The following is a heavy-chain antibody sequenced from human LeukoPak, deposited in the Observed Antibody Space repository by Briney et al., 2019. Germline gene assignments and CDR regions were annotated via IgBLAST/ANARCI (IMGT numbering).Heavy chain of an antibody. Sequence: ASVKVSFKASGYTFTSYGFSWVRQAPGQGLEWMGWISDYNGNTNYAQKLQGRVTMTTDTSTSTAYMELRSLRSDDTAVYYCARDLYRDSLPVSWFDPWGQGTLVTVSS. CDR1: GYTFTSYG. CDR3: ARDLYRDSLPVSWFDP. J-gene: IGHJ5*02. D-gene: IGHD4-11*01. V-gene: IGHV1-18*01. CDR2: ISDYNGNT.